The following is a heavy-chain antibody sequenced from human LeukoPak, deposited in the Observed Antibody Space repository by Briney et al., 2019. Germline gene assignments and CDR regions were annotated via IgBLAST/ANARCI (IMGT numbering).Heavy chain of an antibody. J-gene: IGHJ4*02. CDR3: ARHFRSNGDYGPPDY. CDR2: IYPGDSDT. V-gene: IGHV5-51*01. Sequence: GESLKISCKGSGYKFSNYWITWVRQLPGKGLEWMGFIYPGDSDTRYSPSFQGQVTISADKSISTAYLQWSSLKASDTAMYYCARHFRSNGDYGPPDYWGQGTLVTVSS. D-gene: IGHD4-17*01. CDR1: GYKFSNYW.